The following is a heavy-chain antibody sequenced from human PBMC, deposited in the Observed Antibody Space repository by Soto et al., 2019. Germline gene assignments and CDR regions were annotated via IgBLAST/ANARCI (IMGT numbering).Heavy chain of an antibody. D-gene: IGHD5-12*01. CDR1: GFTFSSYA. CDR2: ISYDGSNK. Sequence: GGSLRLSCAAPGFTFSSYAMHWVRQAPGKGLEWVAVISYDGSNKYYADSVKGRFTISRDNSKNTLYLQMNSLRAEDTAVYYCARAFGGYDYYYYGMDVWGQGTTVTVSS. CDR3: ARAFGGYDYYYYGMDV. V-gene: IGHV3-30-3*01. J-gene: IGHJ6*02.